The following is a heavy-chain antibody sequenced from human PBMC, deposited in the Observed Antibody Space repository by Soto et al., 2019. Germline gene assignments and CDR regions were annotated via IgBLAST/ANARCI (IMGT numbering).Heavy chain of an antibody. D-gene: IGHD2-8*01. CDR1: GFTFSSYW. CDR3: ARGLMGIQYYYYYMDV. Sequence: PGGSLSLSCAASGFTFSSYWMSWVRQAPGKGLEWVANIKQDGSEKYYVDSVKGRFTISRDNAKNSLYLQMNSLRAEDTAVYYCARGLMGIQYYYYYMDVWGKGTTVTVSS. V-gene: IGHV3-7*01. J-gene: IGHJ6*03. CDR2: IKQDGSEK.